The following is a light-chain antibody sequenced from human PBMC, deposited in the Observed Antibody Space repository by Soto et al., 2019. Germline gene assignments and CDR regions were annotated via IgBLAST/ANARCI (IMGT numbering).Light chain of an antibody. Sequence: QLVLTQPPSVSGAPGQRVTLSCTGSSSNIGAGYVVHWYQQLPGTAPKLLIYDNSNRPSGVPDRFSGSKSGTSASLAITGIQAEDAADYYCQSYDSSLNVDVFGTGTKLTVL. J-gene: IGLJ1*01. V-gene: IGLV1-40*01. CDR1: SSNIGAGYV. CDR2: DNS. CDR3: QSYDSSLNVDV.